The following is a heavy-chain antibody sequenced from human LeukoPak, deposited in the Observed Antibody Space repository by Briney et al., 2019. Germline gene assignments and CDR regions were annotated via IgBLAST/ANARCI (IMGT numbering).Heavy chain of an antibody. CDR2: INPNSGGT. Sequence: ASVKVSCKASGYTFTGYYMHWARQAPGQGLEWMGWINPNSGGTNYAQKFQGWVTMTRDTSISTAYMELSRLRSDDTAVYYCARDPKGDSSSWYYYYGMDVWGQGTTVTVTS. CDR1: GYTFTGYY. V-gene: IGHV1-2*04. J-gene: IGHJ6*02. CDR3: ARDPKGDSSSWYYYYGMDV. D-gene: IGHD6-13*01.